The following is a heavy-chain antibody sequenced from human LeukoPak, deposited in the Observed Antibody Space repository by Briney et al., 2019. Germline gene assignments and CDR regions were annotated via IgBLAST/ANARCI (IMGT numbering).Heavy chain of an antibody. D-gene: IGHD4-23*01. CDR3: ASSYGSNKNPFEY. Sequence: PGGSLRLSCVASGFTFSSYAMHWVRQAPGKGLEYVSAIRSSGDSTYYANSVRGRFTLSRDNSKNTLYLQMGSLRAEDTAVYYCASSYGSNKNPFEYWGQGTLVTVSS. CDR2: IRSSGDST. CDR1: GFTFSSYA. J-gene: IGHJ4*02. V-gene: IGHV3-64*01.